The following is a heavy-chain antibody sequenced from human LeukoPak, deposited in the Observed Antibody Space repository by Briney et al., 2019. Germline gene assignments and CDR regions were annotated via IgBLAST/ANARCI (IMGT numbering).Heavy chain of an antibody. J-gene: IGHJ5*01. Sequence: GGSLRLSCAASGFPFSLNYMSWVRQAPGKGPEWVSVINTGGSAFYADSVKGRFTISRDNSNDTLYLQMNSLRAEDTAVYYCARVRRQVGSRWYDSWGQGILVTVSS. V-gene: IGHV3-53*01. D-gene: IGHD1-26*01. CDR2: INTGGSA. CDR1: GFPFSLNY. CDR3: ARVRRQVGSRWYDS.